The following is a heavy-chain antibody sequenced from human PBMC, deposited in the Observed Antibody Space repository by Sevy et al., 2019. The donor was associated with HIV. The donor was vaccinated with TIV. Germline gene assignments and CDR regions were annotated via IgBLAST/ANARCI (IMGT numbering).Heavy chain of an antibody. CDR1: GYGFSNYW. Sequence: GESLKISCKASGYGFSNYWIGWVRQMPGKGLEWMGIVRPGDTDASYNPSFQGQVTISVEKSVNTAYLQWSSLKASDAAMYYCARHLRYSSGGHWFDPWGQGTLVTVSS. D-gene: IGHD6-19*01. V-gene: IGHV5-51*01. CDR2: VRPGDTDA. J-gene: IGHJ5*02. CDR3: ARHLRYSSGGHWFDP.